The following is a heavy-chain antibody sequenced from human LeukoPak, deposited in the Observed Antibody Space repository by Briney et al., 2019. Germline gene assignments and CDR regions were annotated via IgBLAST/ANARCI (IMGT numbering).Heavy chain of an antibody. CDR3: AGDLWIFGVSFDY. CDR2: ISSSSSTI. D-gene: IGHD3-3*01. CDR1: GFKFDDYG. Sequence: GGSLRLSCAASGFKFDDYGMSWVRQAPGKGLEWVSYISSSSSTIYYADSVKGRFTISRDNAKNSLYLQMNSLRAEDTAVYYCAGDLWIFGVSFDYWGQGSLVTVSS. V-gene: IGHV3-48*04. J-gene: IGHJ4*02.